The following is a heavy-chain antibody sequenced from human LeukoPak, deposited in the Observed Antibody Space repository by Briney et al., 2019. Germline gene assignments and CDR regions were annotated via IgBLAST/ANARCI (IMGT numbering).Heavy chain of an antibody. CDR1: GFTFTDYW. Sequence: GGSLRLSCEVSGFTFTDYWMNWVRQAPGKGPEWVASIRQDGSEKTYVDSVKGRFTISRDNTKNSLSLQLNGLRAEDTAVYYCARDATAAGLYFDLWGQGTLVTVSS. CDR2: IRQDGSEK. CDR3: ARDATAAGLYFDL. V-gene: IGHV3-7*01. J-gene: IGHJ4*01. D-gene: IGHD6-13*01.